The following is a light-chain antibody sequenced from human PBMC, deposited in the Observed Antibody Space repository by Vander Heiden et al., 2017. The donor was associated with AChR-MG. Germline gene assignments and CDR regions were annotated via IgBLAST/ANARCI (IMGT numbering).Light chain of an antibody. CDR3: QQRSNWPPT. J-gene: IGKJ4*01. CDR2: DAS. Sequence: PATLSLSPGERATLSCRASQSVSSYLAWYQQKPGQAPRLLIYDASNRATGIPARFSGSGSGTDFTLTISSLEPEDFAVYYCQQRSNWPPTFGGGTKVEIK. CDR1: QSVSSY. V-gene: IGKV3-11*01.